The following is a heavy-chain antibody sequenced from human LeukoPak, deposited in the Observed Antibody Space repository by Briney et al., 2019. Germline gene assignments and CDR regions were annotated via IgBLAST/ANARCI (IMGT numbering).Heavy chain of an antibody. CDR1: GVSISSYY. CDR3: ARTYYYYYYMDV. Sequence: SETLSLTCTVSGVSISSYYWSWIRQPPGKGLEWIGYIYYSGSTNYNPSLKSRVTISVDTSKNQFSLKLSSVTAADTAVYYCARTYYYYYYMDVWVKGTTVTVSS. CDR2: IYYSGST. J-gene: IGHJ6*03. V-gene: IGHV4-59*01.